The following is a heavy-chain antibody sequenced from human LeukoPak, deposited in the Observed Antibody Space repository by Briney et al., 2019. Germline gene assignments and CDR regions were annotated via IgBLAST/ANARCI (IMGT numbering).Heavy chain of an antibody. Sequence: GGSLRLSCAASGFTFSSYAMSWVRQAPGKGLEWVSAISGSGGSTYYADSVKGRFTISRDNSKNTLYLQMNSLRAEDTAVYYCATSIAALYYFDYWGQGTLVTVSS. CDR3: ATSIAALYYFDY. D-gene: IGHD6-6*01. J-gene: IGHJ4*02. CDR1: GFTFSSYA. V-gene: IGHV3-23*01. CDR2: ISGSGGST.